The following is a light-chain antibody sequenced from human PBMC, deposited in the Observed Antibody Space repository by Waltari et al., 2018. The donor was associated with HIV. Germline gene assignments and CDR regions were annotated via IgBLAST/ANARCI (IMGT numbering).Light chain of an antibody. Sequence: QSVVTQPPSASGTPGQRVTISCSGSGSNLGTYSVNWYQHFPGTAPKLLIHMNENRPSGVPGGFSGSQSGTSASLAVSGLQYDDEADYYCAVWDDSLGGAVFGGGTKLTVL. CDR2: MNE. V-gene: IGLV1-47*01. CDR1: GSNLGTYS. J-gene: IGLJ2*01. CDR3: AVWDDSLGGAV.